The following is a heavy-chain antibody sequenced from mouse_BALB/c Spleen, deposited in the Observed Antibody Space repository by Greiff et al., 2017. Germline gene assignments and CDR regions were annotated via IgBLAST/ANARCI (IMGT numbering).Heavy chain of an antibody. CDR1: GFNIKDYY. CDR3: NGITTVVPFAY. CDR2: IDPENGDT. J-gene: IGHJ3*01. V-gene: IGHV14-4*02. Sequence: VQLQQSGAELVRSGASVKLSCTASGFNIKDYYMHWVKQRPEQGLEWIGWIDPENGDTEYAPKFQGKATMTADTSSNTAYLQLSSLTSEDTAVYYCNGITTVVPFAYWGQGTLVTVSA. D-gene: IGHD1-1*01.